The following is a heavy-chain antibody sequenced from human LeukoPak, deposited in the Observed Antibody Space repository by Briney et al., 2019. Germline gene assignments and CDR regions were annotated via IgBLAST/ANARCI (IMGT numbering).Heavy chain of an antibody. J-gene: IGHJ4*02. V-gene: IGHV1-58*01. CDR3: AADSDIVVVPAAIPSPPGSH. Sequence: GASVKVSCKASGFTFTSSAVQWVRQARGQRLEWIGWIVVGSGNTNYAQKFQERVTITRDMSTSTAYMELSSLRSEDTAVYYCAADSDIVVVPAAIPSPPGSHWGQGTLVTVSS. D-gene: IGHD2-2*02. CDR1: GFTFTSSA. CDR2: IVVGSGNT.